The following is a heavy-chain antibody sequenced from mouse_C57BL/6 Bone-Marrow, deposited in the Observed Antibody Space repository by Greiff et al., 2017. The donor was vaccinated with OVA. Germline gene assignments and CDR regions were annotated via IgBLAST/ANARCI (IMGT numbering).Heavy chain of an antibody. Sequence: QVQLQQPGAELVRPGSSVKLSCKASGYTFTSYWMHWVKQRPIQGLEWIGNIDPSDSETHYNQKFKDKATLTVDKSSSTAYMQLSSLTSEDSAVYYCVYSNSYWYVDVWGTGTTVTVSS. V-gene: IGHV1-52*01. CDR1: GYTFTSYW. CDR2: IDPSDSET. D-gene: IGHD2-5*01. J-gene: IGHJ1*03. CDR3: VYSNSYWYVDV.